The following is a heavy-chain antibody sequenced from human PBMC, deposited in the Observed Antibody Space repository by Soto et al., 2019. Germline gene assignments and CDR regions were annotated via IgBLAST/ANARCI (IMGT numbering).Heavy chain of an antibody. Sequence: QLQLQESGPGLVKPSETLSLTCTVSAGSISRSNYYWGWIRQPPGKGLEWIGSMYSSGNTYDTPSLKSRVTISVDTSKNQFSLKLTSVTAADTAVYYCARQPYDSSGYYYGAWGQGTLVTVSS. CDR3: ARQPYDSSGYYYGA. V-gene: IGHV4-39*01. J-gene: IGHJ5*02. D-gene: IGHD3-22*01. CDR1: AGSISRSNYY. CDR2: MYSSGNT.